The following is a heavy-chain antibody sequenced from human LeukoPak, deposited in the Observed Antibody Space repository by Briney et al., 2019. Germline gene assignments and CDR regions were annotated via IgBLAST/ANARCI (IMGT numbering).Heavy chain of an antibody. V-gene: IGHV3-7*01. D-gene: IGHD6-6*01. Sequence: PGGSLRLSCAASGFTFSNYWMSWVRQAPGKGLEWVANIKQDGSVKYYVDSVKGRFTISRDNTKNSLYLHMNSLRAEDTAVYYCARIVYSSSSFDYWGQGTLVTVSS. J-gene: IGHJ4*02. CDR1: GFTFSNYW. CDR3: ARIVYSSSSFDY. CDR2: IKQDGSVK.